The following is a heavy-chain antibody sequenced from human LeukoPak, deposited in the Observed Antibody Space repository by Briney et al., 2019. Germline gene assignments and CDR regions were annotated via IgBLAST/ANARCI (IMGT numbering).Heavy chain of an antibody. Sequence: GGSLRLSCAASGFTFSSYTMSWVRQAPGKGLEWVSAISGSGGSTYYADSVKGRFTISRDNSKNTLYLQMNSPRAEDTAVYYCAKSVGAILWWEDVWGKGTTVTVSS. CDR2: ISGSGGST. V-gene: IGHV3-23*01. CDR1: GFTFSSYT. CDR3: AKSVGAILWWEDV. D-gene: IGHD2-21*01. J-gene: IGHJ6*04.